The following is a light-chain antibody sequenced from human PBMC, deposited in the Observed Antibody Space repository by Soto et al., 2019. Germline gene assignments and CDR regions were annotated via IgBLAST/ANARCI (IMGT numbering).Light chain of an antibody. J-gene: IGLJ3*02. V-gene: IGLV1-44*01. CDR2: SND. CDR1: SSNIGSNT. Sequence: QSVLTQPPSVSGTPGPRVTISCSGSSSNIGSNTVSWYQQLPGTAPKLLIYSNDQRPSGVPDRFSDSKSGTSDSLVISGLQSEDEADYYCAAWDDSLNGPVFGGGTKVTVL. CDR3: AAWDDSLNGPV.